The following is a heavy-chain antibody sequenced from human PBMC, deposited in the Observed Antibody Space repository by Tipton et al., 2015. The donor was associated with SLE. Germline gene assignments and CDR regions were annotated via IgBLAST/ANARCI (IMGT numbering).Heavy chain of an antibody. J-gene: IGHJ4*02. V-gene: IGHV1-69*01. CDR3: ARVGLGPDKALDY. Sequence: QSGPEVKKPGSSVKVSCKTSGGTFSSFGISWVRQAPGQGLEWMGGTIPVFGTINYAQKFQGRVTIIADDSASTAYMELTNLRSEDTAVYFCARVGLGPDKALDYWGQGTLVTVSS. CDR2: TIPVFGTI. CDR1: GGTFSSFG.